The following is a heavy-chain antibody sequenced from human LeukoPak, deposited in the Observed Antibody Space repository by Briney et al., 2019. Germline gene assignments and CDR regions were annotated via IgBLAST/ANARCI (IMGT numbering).Heavy chain of an antibody. CDR1: GFTFSNYA. Sequence: PGGSLRLSCAASGFTFSNYAIHWVRQAPGKGLEWVAVISYDGSNKYYADSVKGRFTISRDNSKNTLYLQMDSLRAEDTAVYYCAREPLDYWGQGTLVTVSS. CDR2: ISYDGSNK. J-gene: IGHJ4*02. V-gene: IGHV3-30-3*01. CDR3: AREPLDY.